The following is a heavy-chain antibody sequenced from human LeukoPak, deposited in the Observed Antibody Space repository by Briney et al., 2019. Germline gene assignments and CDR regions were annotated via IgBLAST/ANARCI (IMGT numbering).Heavy chain of an antibody. V-gene: IGHV3-66*01. D-gene: IGHD5-12*01. CDR1: EFSVGSNY. J-gene: IGHJ4*02. Sequence: GGSLRLSCAASEFSVGSNYMTWVRQAPGKGLEWVSLIYSGGSTYYADSVKGRFAISRDNSKNTLYLQMNSLRAEDTAVYYCARGPSGHHNTGGQGTLVTVSS. CDR2: IYSGGST. CDR3: ARGPSGHHNT.